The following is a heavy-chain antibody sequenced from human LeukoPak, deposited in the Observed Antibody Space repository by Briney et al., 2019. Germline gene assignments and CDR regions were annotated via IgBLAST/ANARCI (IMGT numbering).Heavy chain of an antibody. Sequence: GGSLRLSCAASGFTFSNYWMHWVRQVPGKGLVWVPRIYRDGSNTDYADSVKGRFTISRDNAKNSLYLQMNSLRDDDTAVYYCVRSDWDYWGQGTLVTVSS. CDR1: GFTFSNYW. D-gene: IGHD3-9*01. CDR2: IYRDGSNT. CDR3: VRSDWDY. J-gene: IGHJ4*02. V-gene: IGHV3-74*01.